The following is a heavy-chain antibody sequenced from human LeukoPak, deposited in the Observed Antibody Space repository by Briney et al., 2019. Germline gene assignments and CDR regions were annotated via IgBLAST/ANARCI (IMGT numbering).Heavy chain of an antibody. Sequence: ASVKVSCKASGYTFNKFDITWVRQAPGQGLEWMGWISTYNGNPSYAQNAQKLQGRVTMTTDTSTSTAYMELRSPRSDDTAVYYCARVMGPPDYWGQGTLVTVSS. CDR3: ARVMGPPDY. CDR2: ISTYNGNP. V-gene: IGHV1-18*01. CDR1: GYTFNKFD. J-gene: IGHJ4*01. D-gene: IGHD2-8*01.